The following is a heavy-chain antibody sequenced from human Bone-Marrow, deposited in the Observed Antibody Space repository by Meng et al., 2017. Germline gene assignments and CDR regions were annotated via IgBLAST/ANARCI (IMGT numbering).Heavy chain of an antibody. D-gene: IGHD3-16*01. J-gene: IGHJ4*02. CDR1: GGTFSSYA. Sequence: SVKVSCKASGGTFSSYAISWVRQAPGQGLEWMGGIIPIFGTANYAQKFQGRVTLTADESTSTAYMELSSLRSEDTAVYYCARPMRVVTYYDYVWGSFAPFDYWGQGTLVTVSS. V-gene: IGHV1-69*13. CDR2: IIPIFGTA. CDR3: ARPMRVVTYYDYVWGSFAPFDY.